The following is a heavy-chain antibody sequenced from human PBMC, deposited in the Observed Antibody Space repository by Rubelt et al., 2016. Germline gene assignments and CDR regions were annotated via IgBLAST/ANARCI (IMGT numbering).Heavy chain of an antibody. J-gene: IGHJ2*01. CDR3: ARGVLRVHWHFDL. D-gene: IGHD5-12*01. V-gene: IGHV3-66*01. CDR2: IYSGGSI. CDR1: GFTFSSYG. Sequence: VEFGGGLAQPGGSLRLSCAASGFTFSSYGMSWVRQAPGEGPEWVSVIYSGGSIYYADSVKGRFAISRDNSKNTLYLQMNSLRDDDTAVYYCARGVLRVHWHFDLWGRGTLVTVSS.